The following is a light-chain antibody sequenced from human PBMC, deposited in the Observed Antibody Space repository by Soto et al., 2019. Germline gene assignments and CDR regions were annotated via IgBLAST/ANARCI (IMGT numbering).Light chain of an antibody. V-gene: IGKV3-15*01. CDR2: VAS. J-gene: IGKJ1*01. CDR1: QSVNNN. Sequence: EIVMTQSPSTLSVSPGERATLSCRTSQSVNNNLAWYQQNPGQAPRLLFYVASTRATGVPARFSGSGSGTDFTLTNHSVQYEDFAVYYCQQYNNWQWTFGQGTNVEIK. CDR3: QQYNNWQWT.